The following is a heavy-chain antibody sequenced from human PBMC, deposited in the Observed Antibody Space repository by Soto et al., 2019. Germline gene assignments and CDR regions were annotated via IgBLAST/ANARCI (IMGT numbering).Heavy chain of an antibody. V-gene: IGHV4-39*01. D-gene: IGHD3-3*01. J-gene: IGHJ4*02. CDR1: GGSISSSSYY. Sequence: TSETLSLTCTVSGGSISSSSYYWGWIRQPPGKGLEWIGSIYYSGSTYYNPSLKSRVTISVDTSKNQFSLKLSSVTAADTAVYFCTRRLRFLETVDYWGQGTLVTVSS. CDR3: TRRLRFLETVDY. CDR2: IYYSGST.